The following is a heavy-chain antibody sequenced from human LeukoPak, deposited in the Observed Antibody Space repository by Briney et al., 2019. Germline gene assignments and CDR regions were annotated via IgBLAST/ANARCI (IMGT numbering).Heavy chain of an antibody. V-gene: IGHV3-30*03. Sequence: PGGSLRLSCAASGFTFSSYGMHWVRQAPGKGLEWVAVISYDGSNKYYADSVKGRFTISRDNSKNTLYLQMNSLRAEDTAVYYCARGGPADPLDWYFDLWGRGTLVTVSS. CDR1: GFTFSSYG. J-gene: IGHJ2*01. CDR3: ARGGPADPLDWYFDL. CDR2: ISYDGSNK.